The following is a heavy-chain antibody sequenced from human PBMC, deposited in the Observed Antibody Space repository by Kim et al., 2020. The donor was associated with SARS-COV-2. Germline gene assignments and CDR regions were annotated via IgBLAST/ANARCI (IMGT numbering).Heavy chain of an antibody. D-gene: IGHD6-19*01. V-gene: IGHV4-59*01. Sequence: TNYNPSLKSRVTISVATSKNQFSLKLTAVTAADTAVYYCARADQWRAFDIWGQGTLVTVSS. CDR2: T. J-gene: IGHJ3*02. CDR3: ARADQWRAFDI.